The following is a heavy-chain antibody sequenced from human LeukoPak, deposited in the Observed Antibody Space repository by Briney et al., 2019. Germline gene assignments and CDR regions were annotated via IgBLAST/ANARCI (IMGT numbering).Heavy chain of an antibody. D-gene: IGHD3-9*01. CDR1: GGTFSSYA. CDR3: ARSPILTGYLPPPRFDY. Sequence: SVKVSCKASGGTFSSYAISWVRQAPGQGLEWMGGIIPIFGTANYAQKFQGRVTITADESTSTAYMELSSLRSEGTAVYYCARSPILTGYLPPPRFDYWGQGTLVTVSS. CDR2: IIPIFGTA. J-gene: IGHJ4*02. V-gene: IGHV1-69*01.